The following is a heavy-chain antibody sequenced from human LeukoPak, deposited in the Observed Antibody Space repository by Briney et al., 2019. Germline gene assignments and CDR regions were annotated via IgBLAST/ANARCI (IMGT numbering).Heavy chain of an antibody. CDR1: GYTFTNYY. CDR3: ARSHLDHRGFYYMDV. D-gene: IGHD3-10*01. CDR2: INPNGGGT. J-gene: IGHJ6*03. V-gene: IGHV1-2*02. Sequence: GASVKVSCKASGYTFTNYYIHWVRQAPGQGLEWMGWINPNGGGTNYAQKFQGRVTMTRDTSISTAYMELSRLRSDDTAVYYCARSHLDHRGFYYMDVWGKGTTVTISS.